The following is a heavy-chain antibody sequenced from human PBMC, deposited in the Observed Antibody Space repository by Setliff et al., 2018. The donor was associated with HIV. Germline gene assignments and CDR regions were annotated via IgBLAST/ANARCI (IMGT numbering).Heavy chain of an antibody. CDR2: VMSILRIA. Sequence: SVKVSCKASGGSFTSFAISWVRQAPGQGLEWMGGVMSILRIANYAQKFQGRVTITADKSTRTAYMELSSLRSEDTAVYYCAKELSYCSGGNCYFGSWGQGTLVTVSS. CDR3: AKELSYCSGGNCYFGS. J-gene: IGHJ4*02. CDR1: GGSFTSFA. D-gene: IGHD2-15*01. V-gene: IGHV1-69*10.